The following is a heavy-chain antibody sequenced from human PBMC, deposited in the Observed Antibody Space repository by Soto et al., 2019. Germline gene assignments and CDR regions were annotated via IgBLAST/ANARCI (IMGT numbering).Heavy chain of an antibody. D-gene: IGHD2-15*01. CDR3: ARHRRNCSGGSCYSPWFDP. CDR1: AGSISSYY. CDR2: IYYSGST. J-gene: IGHJ5*02. V-gene: IGHV4-59*08. Sequence: PLDTLSLTCTVSAGSISSYYWTWIRQPPGQGLEWIGYIYYSGSTNYNPSLKSRVTISVDTSKNQFSLKLSSVTAADTAVYYCARHRRNCSGGSCYSPWFDPWGQGTLVTVS.